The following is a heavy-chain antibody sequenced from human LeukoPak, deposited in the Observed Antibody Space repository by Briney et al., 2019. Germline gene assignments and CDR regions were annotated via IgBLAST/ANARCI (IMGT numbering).Heavy chain of an antibody. V-gene: IGHV3-43*02. D-gene: IGHD5-12*01. J-gene: IGHJ4*02. Sequence: GGSLRLSCAASGFTFDDYAMHWVRQAPGKGLEWVSLINGDGGPTYYADSVKGRFTISRDNSKNTLYLQMNSLRAEDTAVYYCAKEQSVATIDYWGQGTLVTVSP. CDR2: INGDGGPT. CDR1: GFTFDDYA. CDR3: AKEQSVATIDY.